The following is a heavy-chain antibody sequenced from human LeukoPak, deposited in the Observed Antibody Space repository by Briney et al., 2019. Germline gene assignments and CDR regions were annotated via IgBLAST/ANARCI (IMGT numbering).Heavy chain of an antibody. CDR3: ARNHNWNFDY. V-gene: IGHV4-34*01. Sequence: SETLSLTCAFYGGSFSSYYWNWIRQPPGKGLEWIGEINHSGSTNYNPSLESRVIILIDTSKNQFSLQLGSVTAADTAVYYCARNHNWNFDYWGQGSLVPVSS. CDR2: INHSGST. D-gene: IGHD1-20*01. CDR1: GGSFSSYY. J-gene: IGHJ4*02.